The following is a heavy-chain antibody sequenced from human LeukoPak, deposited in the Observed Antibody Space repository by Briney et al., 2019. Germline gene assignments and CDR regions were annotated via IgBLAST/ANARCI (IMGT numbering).Heavy chain of an antibody. Sequence: GRSLRLSCAASGFTFDDYAMHWVRQAPGKGLEWVSGISWNSGSIGYADSVKGRFTISRDNAKNSLYLQMNSLRAEDTALYYCATVLRYFDWLNYYYYGMDVWGQGTTVTVSS. D-gene: IGHD3-9*01. V-gene: IGHV3-9*01. J-gene: IGHJ6*02. CDR3: ATVLRYFDWLNYYYYGMDV. CDR2: ISWNSGSI. CDR1: GFTFDDYA.